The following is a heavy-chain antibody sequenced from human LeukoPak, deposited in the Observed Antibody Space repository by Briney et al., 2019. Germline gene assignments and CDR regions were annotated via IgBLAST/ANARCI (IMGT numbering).Heavy chain of an antibody. Sequence: GGSLRFSCAASGFTFSSYAMIWVRQAPGKGLEWVSAISGSGGSTYYADSVKGRFTISRDNYKNTLYLQMNSLRAEDTAVYYCAGAVAGTLHYSYYYGMDVWGQGTTVTVSS. CDR3: AGAVAGTLHYSYYYGMDV. CDR1: GFTFSSYA. V-gene: IGHV3-23*01. J-gene: IGHJ6*02. CDR2: ISGSGGST. D-gene: IGHD6-19*01.